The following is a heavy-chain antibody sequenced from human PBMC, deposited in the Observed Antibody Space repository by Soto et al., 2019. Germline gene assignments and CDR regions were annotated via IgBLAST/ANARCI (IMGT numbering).Heavy chain of an antibody. J-gene: IGHJ4*02. V-gene: IGHV3-30-3*01. D-gene: IGHD4-17*01. CDR2: ISYDGSNK. CDR1: GFTFSSYA. CDR3: ARESYGDYRLDY. Sequence: PGGSLRLSCAASGFTFSSYAMHWVRQAPGKGLEWVAVISYDGSNKYYADSVKGRFTISRDNSKNTLYLQMNSLRAEDTAVYYCARESYGDYRLDYWGQRTLVTVSS.